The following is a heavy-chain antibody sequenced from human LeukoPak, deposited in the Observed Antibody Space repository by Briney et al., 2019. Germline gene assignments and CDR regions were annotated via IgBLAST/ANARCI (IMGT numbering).Heavy chain of an antibody. Sequence: SETLSLTCAVSGYSISSGYNWGWIRQPPGKGLEWIGSIYHSGSTYYNPSLKSRVTISVDTSKNQFSLKLSSVTAADTAVYYCASCGPLSRRTEGYYYYYMDVWGKGTTVTVSS. CDR3: ASCGPLSRRTEGYYYYYMDV. CDR2: IYHSGST. D-gene: IGHD1-14*01. V-gene: IGHV4-38-2*01. J-gene: IGHJ6*03. CDR1: GYSISSGYN.